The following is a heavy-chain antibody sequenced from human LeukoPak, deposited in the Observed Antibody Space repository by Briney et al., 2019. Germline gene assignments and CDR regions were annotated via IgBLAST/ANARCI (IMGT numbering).Heavy chain of an antibody. J-gene: IGHJ6*02. Sequence: PSETLSLTCAVYGGSFCGYYWSWLRQPPGKGLEWIGELNHSGSTNYNSSLKSRVTISVDTSKNQFSLKLSSVTAADTAVYYCARGSGVSSSWYPSFDYYYGMDVWGQGTTVTVSS. V-gene: IGHV4-34*01. D-gene: IGHD6-13*01. CDR2: LNHSGST. CDR1: GGSFCGYY. CDR3: ARGSGVSSSWYPSFDYYYGMDV.